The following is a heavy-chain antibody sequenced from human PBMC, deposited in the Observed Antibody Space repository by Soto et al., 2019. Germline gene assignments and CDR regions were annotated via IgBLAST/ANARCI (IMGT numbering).Heavy chain of an antibody. CDR1: GFTFSSHW. D-gene: IGHD3-10*01. J-gene: IGHJ4*02. CDR3: ARETHVYDGKSRFDY. Sequence: EVQLVESGRGLVQPGGSLRLSCAASGFTFSSHWMTWVRQAPGKGLEWVANIKQDGSDKYYVDSVKGQFTISRDNAKNLLYLQMNSLRAEDTAVYYCARETHVYDGKSRFDYWGQGTLVTVSS. V-gene: IGHV3-7*01. CDR2: IKQDGSDK.